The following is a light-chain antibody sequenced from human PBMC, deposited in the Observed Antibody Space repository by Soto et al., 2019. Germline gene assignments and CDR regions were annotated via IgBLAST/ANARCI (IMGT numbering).Light chain of an antibody. V-gene: IGLV2-14*01. Sequence: QSALTQPASVSGSPGQSITISCTGITSDVGGYNYVSWYQQHAGKAPKLIIYEVSVRPSGVSDRFSGSKSGNTASLTISGLQAEDEADYFCTSYRSPSTVVFGGGTKLTVL. J-gene: IGLJ2*01. CDR3: TSYRSPSTVV. CDR1: TSDVGGYNY. CDR2: EVS.